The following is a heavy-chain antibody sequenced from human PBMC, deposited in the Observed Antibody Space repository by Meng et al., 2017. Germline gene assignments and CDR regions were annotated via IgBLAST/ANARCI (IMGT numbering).Heavy chain of an antibody. V-gene: IGHV3-23*04. CDR3: AKLGSDY. D-gene: IGHD7-27*01. CDR1: EFTFSISA. CDR2: ISGNGGST. Sequence: EVPLGGSGGGLVQPGGSLRLPCAASEFTFSISAMSWARQAPGKGLEWVSGISGNGGSTSYADSVKGRFTISRDNSKNTLYLQMNSLRVEDTALYYCAKLGSDYLGQGTLVTVSS. J-gene: IGHJ4*02.